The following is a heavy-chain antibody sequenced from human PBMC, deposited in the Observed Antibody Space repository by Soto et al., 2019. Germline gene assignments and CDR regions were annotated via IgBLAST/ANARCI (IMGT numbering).Heavy chain of an antibody. V-gene: IGHV4-30-4*01. D-gene: IGHD6-13*01. Sequence: QVQLQESGPGLVKPSQTLSLTCNVSGGPINSPDYYWTWIRQSQGKGLEWIGYLYFNGGTQYNPSLRTPISMSLDTSKKHFSLKMRSVTGADTAVYYCARGISKYSSWYEPHTWFDAWGQGALVTVSS. CDR3: ARGISKYSSWYEPHTWFDA. J-gene: IGHJ5*02. CDR2: LYFNGGT. CDR1: GGPINSPDYY.